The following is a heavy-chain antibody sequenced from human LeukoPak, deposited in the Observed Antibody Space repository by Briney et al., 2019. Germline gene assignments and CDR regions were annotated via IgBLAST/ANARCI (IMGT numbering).Heavy chain of an antibody. D-gene: IGHD4-23*01. CDR1: GFTFSSYS. V-gene: IGHV3-21*01. CDR3: ARLMVTLDY. CDR2: ISISSSYI. Sequence: GGSLRLSCAASGFTFSSYSMNWVREAQGTGLERVSSISISSSYIYYADSVKDRFTISRVNAKNSLYLQMNSLRAEDTAVYYCARLMVTLDYWRQGTLVTVSS. J-gene: IGHJ4*02.